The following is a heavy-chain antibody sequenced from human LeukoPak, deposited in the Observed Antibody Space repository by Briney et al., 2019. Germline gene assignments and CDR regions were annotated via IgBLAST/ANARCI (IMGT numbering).Heavy chain of an antibody. D-gene: IGHD6-19*01. CDR1: GFTFSSYA. Sequence: GGSLRLSCAASGFTFSSYAMRWVRQAPGKGLEWVSAISGSGGSTYYADSVKGRFTISRDNSKNTLYLQMNSLRAEDTAVYYCAKDSLYSSGWYYFDYWGQGTLVTVSS. CDR3: AKDSLYSSGWYYFDY. V-gene: IGHV3-23*01. CDR2: ISGSGGST. J-gene: IGHJ4*02.